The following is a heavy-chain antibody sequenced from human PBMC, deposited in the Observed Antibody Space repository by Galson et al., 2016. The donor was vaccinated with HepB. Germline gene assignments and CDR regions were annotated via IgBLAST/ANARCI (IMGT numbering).Heavy chain of an antibody. Sequence: SLRLSCAASGFTFSRAWMNWVRRAPGKGLEWVANIKQDGSEQYYVDSVKGRFTISRDNAKNSLYLQMNSLRAEDTAVYYCARGMGVVLRVIADLFDYWGQGTLVTVSS. D-gene: IGHD3-16*02. CDR3: ARGMGVVLRVIADLFDY. CDR1: GFTFSRAW. CDR2: IKQDGSEQ. V-gene: IGHV3-7*03. J-gene: IGHJ4*02.